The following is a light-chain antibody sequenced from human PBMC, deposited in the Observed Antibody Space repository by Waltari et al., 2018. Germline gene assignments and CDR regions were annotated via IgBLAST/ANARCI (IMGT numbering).Light chain of an antibody. V-gene: IGKV3-15*01. CDR2: GAS. Sequence: EIVMTQSPATLSVSPGERATLACRASQSIRNNLAWYQQKPGQAPRLLIFGASTRPTGIPARFSGSGSGTEFTLTISSMQSEDSAVYHCQHYNNWPLTFGGGTKVEIK. CDR3: QHYNNWPLT. CDR1: QSIRNN. J-gene: IGKJ4*01.